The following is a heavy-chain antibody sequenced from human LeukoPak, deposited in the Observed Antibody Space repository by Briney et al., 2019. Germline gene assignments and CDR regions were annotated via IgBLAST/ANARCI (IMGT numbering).Heavy chain of an antibody. V-gene: IGHV4-59*01. J-gene: IGHJ4*02. CDR2: IYYSGST. CDR3: ARGVAGNREFDY. D-gene: IGHD6-19*01. Sequence: SETLSLTCTVSGGSISSYYWSWIRQPPGKGLEWIGYIYYSGSTNYNPSLKSRVTISVDTSKNQFSLKLSSVTAADTAVYYCARGVAGNREFDYWGQGTLVTVSS. CDR1: GGSISSYY.